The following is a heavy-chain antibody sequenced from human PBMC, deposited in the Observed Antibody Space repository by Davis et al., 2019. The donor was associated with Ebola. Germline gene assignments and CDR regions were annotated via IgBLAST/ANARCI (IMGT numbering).Heavy chain of an antibody. CDR1: GGSISSSSYY. V-gene: IGHV4-39*01. Sequence: MPSETLSLTCTVSGGSISSSSYYWDWIRQPPGKGLEWIGSIYYSGSTYYNPSLKSRVTISVDTSKNQFSLKLSSVTAADTAVYYCARYLRVTTAYFDYWGQGTLVTVSS. J-gene: IGHJ4*02. CDR2: IYYSGST. CDR3: ARYLRVTTAYFDY. D-gene: IGHD4-17*01.